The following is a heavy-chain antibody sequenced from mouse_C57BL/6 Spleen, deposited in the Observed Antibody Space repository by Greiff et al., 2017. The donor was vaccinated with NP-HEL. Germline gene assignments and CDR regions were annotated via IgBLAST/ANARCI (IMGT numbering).Heavy chain of an antibody. CDR2: IDPSDSYT. J-gene: IGHJ2*01. V-gene: IGHV1-69*01. CDR3: ARNYGSIYFDD. CDR1: GYTFTSYW. Sequence: QVQLQQPGAELVMPGASVKLSCKASGYTFTSYWMHWVKQRPGQGLEWIGEIDPSDSYTNYNQKFKGKSTLTVDKSSSTAYMQLSSLTSEDSAVYYCARNYGSIYFDDWGQGTTLTVSS. D-gene: IGHD1-1*01.